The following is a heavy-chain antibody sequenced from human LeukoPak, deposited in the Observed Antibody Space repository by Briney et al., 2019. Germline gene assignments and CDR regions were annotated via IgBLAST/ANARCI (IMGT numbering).Heavy chain of an antibody. D-gene: IGHD1-26*01. CDR3: ARDRSFSGSHYFDY. Sequence: SETLSLTCAVYGGSFSGYFWSWIRQPPGKGLEWIGEINHSGSTNYNPSLKSRVTISVDTSKNQFSLKLSSVTAADTAVHYCARDRSFSGSHYFDYWGQGTLVTVSS. J-gene: IGHJ4*02. CDR2: INHSGST. CDR1: GGSFSGYF. V-gene: IGHV4-34*01.